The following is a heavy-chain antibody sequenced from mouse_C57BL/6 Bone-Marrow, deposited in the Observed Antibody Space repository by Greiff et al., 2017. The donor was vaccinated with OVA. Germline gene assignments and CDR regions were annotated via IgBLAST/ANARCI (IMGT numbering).Heavy chain of an antibody. CDR1: GYTFTSYG. CDR2: IYPRSGNT. J-gene: IGHJ2*01. D-gene: IGHD2-2*01. CDR3: ARWGGYYGYDGFDY. Sequence: QVQLQHSGAELARPGASVKLSCKASGYTFTSYGISWVKQRTGQGLEWIGEIYPRSGNTYYNEKFKGKATLTADKSSSTAYMELRSLTSEDSAVYFCARWGGYYGYDGFDYWGQGTTLTVSS. V-gene: IGHV1-81*01.